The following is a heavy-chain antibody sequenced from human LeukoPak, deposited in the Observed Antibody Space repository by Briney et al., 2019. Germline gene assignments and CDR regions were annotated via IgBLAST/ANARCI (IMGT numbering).Heavy chain of an antibody. V-gene: IGHV4-4*02. CDR1: IESTSGNY. J-gene: IGHJ4*02. Sequence: SGTLSLTCSVSIESTSGNYWSWVRQAPGKGLEWIGEIHRSGTTNYHPSLKSRVTMSLDRSKNQFSLELSSVTAADSAVYYRARELLGAPTPGAYWGQGTLVTVSS. CDR3: ARELLGAPTPGAY. D-gene: IGHD1-26*01. CDR2: IHRSGTT.